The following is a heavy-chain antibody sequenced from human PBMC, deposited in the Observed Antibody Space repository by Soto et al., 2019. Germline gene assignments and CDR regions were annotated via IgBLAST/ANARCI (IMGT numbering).Heavy chain of an antibody. CDR1: GGSVDSGNHY. CDR3: ARDMGSAMTTRIFDH. CDR2: IYYGEST. V-gene: IGHV4-30-4*01. J-gene: IGHJ4*02. Sequence: QVLVQESGPGLVKPSQTLTLRCTVSGGSVDSGNHYWDWIRQPPGKGLEWIGYIYYGESTYYNPSLKSRATISVDTSPRRFSLRLTSVTAADTAVYYCARDMGSAMTTRIFDHWGQGTLVTVSS. D-gene: IGHD4-17*01.